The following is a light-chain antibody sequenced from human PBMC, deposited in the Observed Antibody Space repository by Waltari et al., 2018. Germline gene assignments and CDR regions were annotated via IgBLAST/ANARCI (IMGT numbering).Light chain of an antibody. J-gene: IGKJ2*01. Sequence: DIQMTQSPSSLSASVEDRVTITCRASQSISSYLNWYQQKPGKAPKLLIDAASSLQSGVPSRFSGNGSGTDFTLTISSLQPEDFATYYCQQSYSTPPYTFGQGTKLEIK. CDR3: QQSYSTPPYT. CDR1: QSISSY. CDR2: AAS. V-gene: IGKV1-39*01.